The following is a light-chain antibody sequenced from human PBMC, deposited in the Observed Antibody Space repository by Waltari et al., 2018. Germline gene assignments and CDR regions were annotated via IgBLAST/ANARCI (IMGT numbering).Light chain of an antibody. CDR3: SSYTSSDTLI. J-gene: IGLJ2*01. CDR1: SSDVGGYDY. CDR2: EVT. Sequence: QSALTQPASVSGSPGQSITISCTGTSSDVGGYDYVSWYQHRPGEAPYFLIYEVTNRPSGVFDRFSGSKSANPASLTISGLQAEDEADYYCSSYTSSDTLIFGGGTKVTVL. V-gene: IGLV2-14*01.